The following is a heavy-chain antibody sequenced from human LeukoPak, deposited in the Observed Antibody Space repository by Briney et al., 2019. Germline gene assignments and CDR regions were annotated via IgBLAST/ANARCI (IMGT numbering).Heavy chain of an antibody. J-gene: IGHJ2*01. V-gene: IGHV6-1*01. Sequence: SPTLSLTFAISGDSGSISNAAWDWIRQSPSRGLEWLGSAFYRSKGYNDYAVSLKTRIRIIPDTSSNQFSLQLNSVTPEDTAVYYCARARGYFDLWGRGTLVTVSS. CDR3: ARARGYFDL. CDR1: GDSGSISNAA. CDR2: AFYRSKGYN.